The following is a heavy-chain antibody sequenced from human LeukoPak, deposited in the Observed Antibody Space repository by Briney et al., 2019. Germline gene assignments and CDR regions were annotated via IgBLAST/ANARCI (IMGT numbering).Heavy chain of an antibody. CDR1: SASITSDY. V-gene: IGHV4-59*12. D-gene: IGHD5-24*01. J-gene: IGHJ4*02. CDR3: ARGRDGYNLDY. Sequence: SETLSLTCTVSSASITSDYWTWIRQPPGKGLEWVGYIYYSGNTNYNPSLKSRVTMSVDTSKNQFSLKLSSVTAADTAVYYCARGRDGYNLDYWGQGTLVTVSS. CDR2: IYYSGNT.